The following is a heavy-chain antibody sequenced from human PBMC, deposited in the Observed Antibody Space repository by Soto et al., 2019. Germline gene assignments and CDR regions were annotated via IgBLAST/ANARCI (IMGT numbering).Heavy chain of an antibody. J-gene: IGHJ6*02. CDR3: ARRDCSSTSCYYGMDV. CDR2: IYPGDSDT. CDR1: GYNFANYW. V-gene: IGHV5-51*01. D-gene: IGHD2-2*01. Sequence: GESLKISCKGSGYNFANYWIGWVRQMPGKGLEWMGIIYPGDSDTRYSPSFQGQVTISADKSISTAYLQWSSLKASDTAMYYCARRDCSSTSCYYGMDVWGQGTTVTVSS.